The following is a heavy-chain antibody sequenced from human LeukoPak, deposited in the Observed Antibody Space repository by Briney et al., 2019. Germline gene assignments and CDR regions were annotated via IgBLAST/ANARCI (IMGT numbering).Heavy chain of an antibody. Sequence: PGGSLRLSCAASGFTFSRYSMNWVRQAPGKGLEWVSSISGSSSYIYYADSVKGRFTISRDNAKNSLYLQMNSLRAEDTAVYYCARDVYYGSGSPRLDYWGQGTLVTVSS. CDR2: ISGSSSYI. CDR3: ARDVYYGSGSPRLDY. D-gene: IGHD3-10*01. V-gene: IGHV3-21*01. J-gene: IGHJ4*02. CDR1: GFTFSRYS.